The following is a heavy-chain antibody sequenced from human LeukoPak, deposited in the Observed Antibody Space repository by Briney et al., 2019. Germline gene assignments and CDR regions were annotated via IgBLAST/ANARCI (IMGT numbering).Heavy chain of an antibody. CDR3: ARGMAEAYDYNWFDP. V-gene: IGHV4-4*07. D-gene: IGHD5-12*01. CDR1: GGSVSNYY. Sequence: PSETLSLTCTVSGGSVSNYYWSWVRQPAGKGLEWIGRIYGSGTTRYNPSLQSRVTMSVDVSKNQFSLKLTSMTAADTAVYFCARGMAEAYDYNWFDPWGQGILVTVSS. CDR2: IYGSGTT. J-gene: IGHJ5*02.